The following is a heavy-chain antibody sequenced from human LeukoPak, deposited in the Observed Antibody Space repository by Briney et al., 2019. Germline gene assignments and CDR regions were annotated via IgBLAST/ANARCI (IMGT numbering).Heavy chain of an antibody. J-gene: IGHJ4*02. CDR1: GGSISSSSYY. V-gene: IGHV4-39*01. D-gene: IGHD6-19*01. CDR2: IYYSGST. CDR3: ARQRKAVAGNTAERDLDY. Sequence: NPSETLSLTCTVSGGSISSSSYYWGWIRQPPGKGLEWIGSIYYSGSTYYNPSLKSRVTISVDTSKNQFSLKLSSVTAADTAVYYCARQRKAVAGNTAERDLDYWGQGTLVTVSS.